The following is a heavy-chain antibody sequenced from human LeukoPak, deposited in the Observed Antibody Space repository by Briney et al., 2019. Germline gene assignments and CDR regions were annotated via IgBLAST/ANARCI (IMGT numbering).Heavy chain of an antibody. CDR1: GASMVGYY. CDR2: VHNSGST. CDR3: ARDGGGNRNFDY. Sequence: SETLSLTCDVSGASMVGYYWSWIRQSAGGGLEWIGRVHNSGSTNYHPSLRSRVTLSEDVSKSQFYLRLTSVTAADTAVYYCARDGGGNRNFDYWGQGTLVTVSS. V-gene: IGHV4-4*07. J-gene: IGHJ4*02. D-gene: IGHD4-23*01.